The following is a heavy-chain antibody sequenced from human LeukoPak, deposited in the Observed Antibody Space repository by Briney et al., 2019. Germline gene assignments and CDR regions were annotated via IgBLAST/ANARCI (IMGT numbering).Heavy chain of an antibody. CDR1: TFSISIHS. J-gene: IGHJ3*02. D-gene: IGHD2-21*01. Sequence: PGGSLRLSCAASTFSISIHSMNWVRQAPGKGLEWVSSISGSSRSIYYADSMKGRFTISRDNAKNSLYLQMNSLRAEDTAVYYCAREGGDQLLGGFDIWGQGTMVTVSS. CDR2: ISGSSRSI. CDR3: AREGGDQLLGGFDI. V-gene: IGHV3-21*01.